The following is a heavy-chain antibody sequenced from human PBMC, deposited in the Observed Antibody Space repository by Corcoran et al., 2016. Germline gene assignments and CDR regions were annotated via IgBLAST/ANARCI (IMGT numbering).Heavy chain of an antibody. CDR3: ARDTGGFGVREAFDI. Sequence: QVQLVEFGGGVVQPGRSLRLSCAASGFTFSSYGMHWVRQAPGKGLEWVAVIWYDGSNKYYADSVKGRFTISRDNSKNTLYLQMNSLRAEDTAVYYCARDTGGFGVREAFDIWGQGTMVTVSS. CDR1: GFTFSSYG. D-gene: IGHD3-10*01. J-gene: IGHJ3*02. V-gene: IGHV3-33*01. CDR2: IWYDGSNK.